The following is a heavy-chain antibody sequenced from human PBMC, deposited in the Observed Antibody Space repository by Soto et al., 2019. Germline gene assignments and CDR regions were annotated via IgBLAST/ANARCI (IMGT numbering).Heavy chain of an antibody. V-gene: IGHV1-18*01. Sequence: QVQLVQSGAGVKKPGASVKVSCKASGYTFTSYGISWGRQAPGQGLEWMGWISAYNGNTNYAQKLQGRVTMTTDTSTSTADMELRSLRSDDTAVYYCARVGDFWSGYLHPQDYWGQGTLVTVSS. CDR3: ARVGDFWSGYLHPQDY. D-gene: IGHD3-3*01. J-gene: IGHJ4*02. CDR1: GYTFTSYG. CDR2: ISAYNGNT.